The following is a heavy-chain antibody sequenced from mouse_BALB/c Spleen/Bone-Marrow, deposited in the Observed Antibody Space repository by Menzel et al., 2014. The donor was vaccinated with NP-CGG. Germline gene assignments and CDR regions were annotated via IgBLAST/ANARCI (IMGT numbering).Heavy chain of an antibody. CDR3: ARRWLPYAMDY. Sequence: VQLQQSGPELVKPGASVKMSCKASGYTFTSCIMHWVKRKPGQGLERIGYSNPYNDGTKYNGKFKGKATLTSDKSSSTAYMELSSLTSEDSAVYYCARRWLPYAMDYWGQGTSVTVSS. V-gene: IGHV1-14*01. D-gene: IGHD2-3*01. J-gene: IGHJ4*01. CDR1: GYTFTSCI. CDR2: SNPYNDGT.